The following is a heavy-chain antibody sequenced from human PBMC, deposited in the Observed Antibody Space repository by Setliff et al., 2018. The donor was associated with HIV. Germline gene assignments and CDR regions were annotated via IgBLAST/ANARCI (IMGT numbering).Heavy chain of an antibody. J-gene: IGHJ6*03. V-gene: IGHV4-34*01. CDR2: INHSGST. D-gene: IGHD3-16*02. CDR1: GGSFSGYY. CDR3: ARGLPGTYRYSYYYYYMDV. Sequence: SETLSLTCAVYGGSFSGYYWSWIRQPPGKGQEWIGEINHSGSTNYNPSLKSRVTISIDTSKNQFSLKVSSVTAADTALYYCARGLPGTYRYSYYYYYMDVWDKGTTVTVSS.